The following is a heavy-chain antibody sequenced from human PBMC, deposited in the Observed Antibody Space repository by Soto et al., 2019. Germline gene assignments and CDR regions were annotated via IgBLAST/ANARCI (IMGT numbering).Heavy chain of an antibody. D-gene: IGHD6-13*01. V-gene: IGHV5-51*01. Sequence: GESLKISCKGSGCSFTSYWFGWVRQMPGKGLGWMGIFYPGDSDTRYSPSFQGQVTISADKSISTAYLQWSSLKASDTAMYYCARYPTYSSSWYSPAVGVRYYFDPWGQGTLVTVSS. CDR3: ARYPTYSSSWYSPAVGVRYYFDP. CDR2: FYPGDSDT. CDR1: GCSFTSYW. J-gene: IGHJ4*02.